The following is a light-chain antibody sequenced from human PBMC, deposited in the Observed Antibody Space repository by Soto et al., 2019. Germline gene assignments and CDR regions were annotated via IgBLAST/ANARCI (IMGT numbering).Light chain of an antibody. CDR3: SSYTISSTRYV. J-gene: IGLJ1*01. CDR1: SSDVGGYNY. V-gene: IGLV2-14*01. CDR2: DVS. Sequence: QSALTQPASVSGSPGQSITISCTGTSSDVGGYNYVSWYQQHPGKAPKHMIYDVSNRPSGVSNRFSGSKSGNTASLTISGLQAEDEADYYCSSYTISSTRYVFGTGTQLTVL.